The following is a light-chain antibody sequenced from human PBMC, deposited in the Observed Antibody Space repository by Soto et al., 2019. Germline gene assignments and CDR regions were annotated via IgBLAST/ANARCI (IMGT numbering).Light chain of an antibody. CDR3: SSYTSSSSLGV. V-gene: IGLV2-14*01. CDR1: SSDVGGYNY. Sequence: QSVLTQPASVSGSPGQSITISCTGTSSDVGGYNYVSWYQQHPGKAPKLMIYDVSDRPLGVSNRFSGSKSGNTASLTISGLQAEDEADYYCSSYTSSSSLGVFGGGTQLTVL. J-gene: IGLJ3*02. CDR2: DVS.